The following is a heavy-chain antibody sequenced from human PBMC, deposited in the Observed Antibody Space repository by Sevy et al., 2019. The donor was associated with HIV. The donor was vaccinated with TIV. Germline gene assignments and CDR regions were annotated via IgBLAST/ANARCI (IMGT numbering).Heavy chain of an antibody. J-gene: IGHJ4*02. CDR2: IYYSGST. D-gene: IGHD6-13*01. CDR3: AREGPRIAQFDY. Sequence: SETLSLTCTVSGDSMSNNDYYWAWIRQPPGKGLDWIGSIYYSGSTYYTPSLKSRVTISVDTSKNQFSLKLRSVTAADTAVYYCAREGPRIAQFDYWGQGTLVTVSS. CDR1: GDSMSNNDYY. V-gene: IGHV4-39*02.